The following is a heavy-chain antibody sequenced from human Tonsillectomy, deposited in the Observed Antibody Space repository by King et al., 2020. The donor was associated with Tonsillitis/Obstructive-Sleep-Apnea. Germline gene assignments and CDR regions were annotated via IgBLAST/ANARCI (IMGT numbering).Heavy chain of an antibody. Sequence: VQLVESGAEVKKPGESLKISCKGSGYSFTSYWIGWVRQMPGKGLEWMGIIYPGDSDTRYSPSFQGQVTISADKSISTAYLQWSSLKASDTAMYYCARQDSGYDFYYYYYMDVWGKGTTVTVSS. CDR1: GYSFTSYW. V-gene: IGHV5-51*01. CDR2: IYPGDSDT. J-gene: IGHJ6*03. CDR3: ARQDSGYDFYYYYYMDV. D-gene: IGHD5-12*01.